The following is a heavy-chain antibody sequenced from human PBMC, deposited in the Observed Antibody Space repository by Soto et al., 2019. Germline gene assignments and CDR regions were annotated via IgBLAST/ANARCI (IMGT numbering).Heavy chain of an antibody. J-gene: IGHJ4*02. D-gene: IGHD4-17*01. Sequence: EVQLLESGGGLVQPGGSLRLSCAASGFTFSSYAMSWVRQAPGKGLEWVSAIIGSGGSTYYADSVKGRFTISRDNSKNTLYLQMNSLRAEDTAVYYCAKGVYGDYRYFDYWGQGTLVTVSS. CDR2: IIGSGGST. V-gene: IGHV3-23*01. CDR1: GFTFSSYA. CDR3: AKGVYGDYRYFDY.